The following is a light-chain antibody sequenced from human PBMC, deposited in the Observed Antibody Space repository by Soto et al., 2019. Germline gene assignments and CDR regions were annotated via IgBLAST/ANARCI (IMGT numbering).Light chain of an antibody. J-gene: IGLJ3*02. CDR2: EVS. Sequence: QSALTQPASVSGSPGQSITISCTGTSSDVGGYNYFSWFQHHPGKAPKLMIYEVSNRPSGVSNRFSGSKSGNTASLTISGLQAEDEADYYCSSYTSSSTRVFGGGTKLTVL. CDR1: SSDVGGYNY. CDR3: SSYTSSSTRV. V-gene: IGLV2-14*01.